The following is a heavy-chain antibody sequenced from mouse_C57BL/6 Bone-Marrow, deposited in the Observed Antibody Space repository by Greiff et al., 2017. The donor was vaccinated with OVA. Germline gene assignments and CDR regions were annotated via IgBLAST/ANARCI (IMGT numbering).Heavy chain of an antibody. Sequence: QVHVKQSGAELMKPGASVTLSCKATGYTFTGYWIEWVKQRPGHGLEWIGEILPGSGSTNYNEKFKGKATFTADTSSNTAYMKLSRLTPEDSAIYSCARLDYNGSGYAIDYWGQGTSVTVSS. CDR2: ILPGSGST. J-gene: IGHJ4*01. D-gene: IGHD1-1*01. V-gene: IGHV1-9*01. CDR1: GYTFTGYW. CDR3: ARLDYNGSGYAIDY.